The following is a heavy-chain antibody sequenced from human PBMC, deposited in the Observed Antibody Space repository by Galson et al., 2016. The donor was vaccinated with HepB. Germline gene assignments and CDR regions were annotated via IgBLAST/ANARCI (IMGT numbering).Heavy chain of an antibody. V-gene: IGHV1-69*13. CDR1: GGTLSSYA. Sequence: SVKVSCKASGGTLSSYAISWVRLAPGQGLEWMGGMIPMFGTANYAQTFQGRVTITADEFMGTAYMELSSLRSEDTAVYYCARVYYDFWNRWGYYMDVGGKGTTVTVSS. CDR3: ARVYYDFWNRWGYYMDV. J-gene: IGHJ6*03. CDR2: MIPMFGTA. D-gene: IGHD3-3*01.